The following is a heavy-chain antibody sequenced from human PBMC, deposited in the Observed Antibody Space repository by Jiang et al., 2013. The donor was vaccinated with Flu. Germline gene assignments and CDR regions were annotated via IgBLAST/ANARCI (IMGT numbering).Heavy chain of an antibody. J-gene: IGHJ4*02. CDR2: INPNSGGT. Sequence: KASGYTFTGYYMHWVRQAPGQGLEWMGWINPNSGGTNYAQKFQGWVTMTRDTSISTAYMELSRLRSDDTAVYYCARDRRHSYYYDSSGYPLLDYWGQGTLVTVSS. CDR1: GYTFTGYY. D-gene: IGHD3-22*01. V-gene: IGHV1-2*04. CDR3: ARDRRHSYYYDSSGYPLLDY.